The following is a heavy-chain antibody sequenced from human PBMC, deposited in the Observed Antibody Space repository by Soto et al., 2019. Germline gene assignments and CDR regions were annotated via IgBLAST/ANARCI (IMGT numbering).Heavy chain of an antibody. J-gene: IGHJ4*02. CDR1: GFTFSSYG. CDR2: IWFDGSNK. V-gene: IGHV3-33*01. CDR3: ATTGPY. Sequence: QVQLVESGGGVVQPGRSLRLSCAASGFTFSSYGSTRVRQAPGKGLEGVAGIWFDGSNKFYADYVKGRFIISRDNSKNTVSPHMTSLRYEDSGAYYCATTGPYWGQGTLVTVSS.